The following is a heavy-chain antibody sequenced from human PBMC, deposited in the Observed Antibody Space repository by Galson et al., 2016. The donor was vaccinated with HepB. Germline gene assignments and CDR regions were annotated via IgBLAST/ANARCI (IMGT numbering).Heavy chain of an antibody. V-gene: IGHV4-4*02. D-gene: IGHD3-10*01. Sequence: SETLSLTCTVSGGSISSSNWWTWVRQPPGKRPEWIGEIYHLGTTNYNPSLKSRVTISVDKSKKQFSLKLNSVTPADTAVYYCASIGRGVGVFDMWGQGTMAIVSS. CDR3: ASIGRGVGVFDM. CDR1: GGSISSSNW. CDR2: IYHLGTT. J-gene: IGHJ3*02.